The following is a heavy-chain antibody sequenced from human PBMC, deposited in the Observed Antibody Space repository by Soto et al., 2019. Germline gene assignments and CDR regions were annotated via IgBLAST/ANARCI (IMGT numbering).Heavy chain of an antibody. V-gene: IGHV6-1*01. D-gene: IGHD4-17*01. CDR2: TYYRSKWYN. J-gene: IGHJ3*02. Sequence: SPTLSLPCVISGDSVSNNSTAWNWIRQSPSRGLEWLGRTYYRSKWYNDYAVSVKSRVIINPDTSKNQFSLQLNSVTPEDTAVYYCARERYGDYGRGTFDIWGQGTMVTVSS. CDR1: GDSVSNNSTA. CDR3: ARERYGDYGRGTFDI.